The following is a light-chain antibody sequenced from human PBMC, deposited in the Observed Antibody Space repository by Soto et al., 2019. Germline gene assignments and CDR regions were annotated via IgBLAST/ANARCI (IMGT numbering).Light chain of an antibody. CDR3: QQYGSSPT. V-gene: IGKV3-20*01. Sequence: EIVLTQSPGTLSLSPVERATLSCRASQSVGNNLAWYQQKPGQAPRLLIYGASSRATGIPDRFSGSGSGTDFTLTISRLEPEDFAVYHCQQYGSSPTFGQGTKVDIK. CDR1: QSVGNN. J-gene: IGKJ1*01. CDR2: GAS.